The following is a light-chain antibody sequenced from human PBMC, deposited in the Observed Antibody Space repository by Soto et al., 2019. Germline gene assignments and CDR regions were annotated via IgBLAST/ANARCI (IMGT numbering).Light chain of an antibody. J-gene: IGKJ5*01. Sequence: EIGMTPAPGTPSVSPGERATLSCRAGQGVTTNFAWYQQKSGQSPRLLIYDVSIRATGVPARFSGTGSETDFTLTISGLQSEDSAVYFCQQYNNWPFSFGQGTRLEI. CDR2: DVS. CDR1: QGVTTN. V-gene: IGKV3-15*01. CDR3: QQYNNWPFS.